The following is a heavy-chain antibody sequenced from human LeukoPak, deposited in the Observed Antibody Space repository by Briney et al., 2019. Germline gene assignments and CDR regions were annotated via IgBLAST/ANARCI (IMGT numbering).Heavy chain of an antibody. CDR3: AAGTRSGAFDI. CDR2: INQDGSDK. D-gene: IGHD6-13*01. J-gene: IGHJ3*02. V-gene: IGHV3-7*01. Sequence: GGSLRLSCAASGFTFSSHWMNWVRQAPGKGLEWVAKINQDGSDKYYVDSVKGRFTIARDNAKNSLFPQMNSLRAEDTAVYYCAAGTRSGAFDIWGQGTMVTVSS. CDR1: GFTFSSHW.